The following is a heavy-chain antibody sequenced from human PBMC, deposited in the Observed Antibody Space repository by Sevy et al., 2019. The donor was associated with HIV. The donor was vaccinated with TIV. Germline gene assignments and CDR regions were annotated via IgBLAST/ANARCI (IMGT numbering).Heavy chain of an antibody. CDR1: GFTFSSYS. D-gene: IGHD4-4*01. V-gene: IGHV3-21*01. J-gene: IGHJ6*02. CDR3: ARDSAYSQRYYYYGMDV. Sequence: GGSLRLSCAASGFTFSSYSMTWVRQAPGKGLEWVSSISSSSSYIYYADSVKGRFTISRDNAKNSLYLQMNSLRAEDTAVYYCARDSAYSQRYYYYGMDVWGQRTTVTVSS. CDR2: ISSSSSYI.